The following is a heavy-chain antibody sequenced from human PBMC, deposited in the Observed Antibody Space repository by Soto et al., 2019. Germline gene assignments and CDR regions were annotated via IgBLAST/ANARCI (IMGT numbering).Heavy chain of an antibody. CDR2: IHEDKNAK. V-gene: IGHV3-7*01. Sequence: EVRLVESGGGLVQPGGSLRLSCEASGFTFSSRWMTWVRQGPGNGLEWVANIHEDKNAKDYVDSVKGRFTISRDNAKNSVYLKMNSLRDEDTAVYDCATHDGPAAAGLVLDFWGQGALVIVSS. CDR1: GFTFSSRW. J-gene: IGHJ4*02. CDR3: ATHDGPAAAGLVLDF. D-gene: IGHD6-25*01.